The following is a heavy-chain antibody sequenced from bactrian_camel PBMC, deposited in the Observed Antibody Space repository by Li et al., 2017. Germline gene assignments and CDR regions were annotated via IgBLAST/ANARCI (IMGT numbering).Heavy chain of an antibody. CDR1: GHAWRRYC. J-gene: IGHJ6*01. Sequence: QVQLVESGGGSVETGGSLRLSCVASGHAWRRYCMAWFRQAPGKERERVASIDSDGNTNYQDSVKGRFTISKDNAKNTLYLQTNSLKPEDTAMYYCAADSAKGVIDIEDYSNYACTGGLPDFGAVGQGTQVTVS. CDR2: IDSDGNT. CDR3: AADSAKGVIDIEDYSNYACTGGLPDFGA. V-gene: IGHV3S6*01. D-gene: IGHD4*01.